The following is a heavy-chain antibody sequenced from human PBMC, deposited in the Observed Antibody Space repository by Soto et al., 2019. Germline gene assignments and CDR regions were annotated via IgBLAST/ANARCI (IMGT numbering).Heavy chain of an antibody. D-gene: IGHD3-22*01. CDR3: ARAKYYYDSSGSPPPY. CDR2: ISYDGSNK. CDR1: GFTFSSYA. Sequence: PGGSLRLSCAASGFTFSSYAMHWVRQAPGKGLEWVAVISYDGSNKYYADSVKGRFTISRDNSKNTLCLQMNSLRAEDTAVYYCARAKYYYDSSGSPPPYWGQGTLVTVSS. J-gene: IGHJ4*02. V-gene: IGHV3-30-3*01.